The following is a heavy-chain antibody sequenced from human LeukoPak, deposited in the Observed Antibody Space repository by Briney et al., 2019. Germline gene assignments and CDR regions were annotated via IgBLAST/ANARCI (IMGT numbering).Heavy chain of an antibody. V-gene: IGHV3-49*04. CDR3: TRDILSGWYYFDF. CDR1: GFTFGDYA. D-gene: IGHD6-19*01. CDR2: IRSRRYGGAR. J-gene: IGHJ4*02. Sequence: GGSLRLSCTASGFTFGDYAMSWVRQAPGKGLEWVGFIRSRRYGGAREYAASVKGRFTISRDDSKSVAYLHMNSLKTEDTAVYYCTRDILSGWYYFDFWGQGTLVTVSS.